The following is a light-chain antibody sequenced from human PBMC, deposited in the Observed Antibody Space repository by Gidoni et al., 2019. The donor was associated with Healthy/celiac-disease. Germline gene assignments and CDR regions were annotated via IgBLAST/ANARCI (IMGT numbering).Light chain of an antibody. V-gene: IGKV3-15*01. CDR1: QSVNSN. J-gene: IGKJ1*01. CDR3: QQYIDWPRT. CDR2: GAS. Sequence: EIVMTQSPATLSVSPGERATLSCRASQSVNSNLGWYQQKPGQAPRILIYGASARATGVPARFSGSGSGTEFTLTISSLQSEDAAVYYCQQYIDWPRTFGQGTKVEIK.